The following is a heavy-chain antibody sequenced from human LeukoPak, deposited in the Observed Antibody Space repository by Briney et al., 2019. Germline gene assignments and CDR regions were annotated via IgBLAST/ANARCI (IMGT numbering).Heavy chain of an antibody. CDR1: GFTFRSYV. CDR2: ISGSSVTT. D-gene: IGHD1-26*01. Sequence: GGSLRLSCAASGFTFRSYVMSWVRQAPGKGLEWVSTISGSSVTTYYADSVKGRFTISRDNSKNTLYLQMNSLRAEDTAVYYCARGGSYLSAFDIWGQGTMVTVSS. J-gene: IGHJ3*02. CDR3: ARGGSYLSAFDI. V-gene: IGHV3-23*01.